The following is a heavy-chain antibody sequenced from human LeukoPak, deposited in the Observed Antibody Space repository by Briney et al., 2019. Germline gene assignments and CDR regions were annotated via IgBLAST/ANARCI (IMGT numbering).Heavy chain of an antibody. D-gene: IGHD6-19*01. CDR2: ISAYNGNT. J-gene: IGHJ4*02. CDR1: GYTFTSYD. Sequence: ASVKVSCKASGYTFTSYDINWVRQAPGQGLEWMGWISAYNGNTNYAQRLQGRVTMTTDTSTSTAYMELGSLRSDDTAVYYCARDRSIAVAGSDCWGQGTLVTVSS. CDR3: ARDRSIAVAGSDC. V-gene: IGHV1-18*01.